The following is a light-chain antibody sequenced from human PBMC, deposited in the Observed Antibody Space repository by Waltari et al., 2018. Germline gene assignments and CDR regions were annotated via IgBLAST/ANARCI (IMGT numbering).Light chain of an antibody. J-gene: IGLJ2*01. V-gene: IGLV1-40*01. CDR2: GNR. Sequence: QSVLTQPPSVSGAPGQRVTISCTGSSSNIGAAYAVHLYRQLPPAAPKLIIYGNRIRSSGVPDRISGSRSGTSASLAITGLQAEDEGDYYCQSYDSSLSRTVFGGGTKLTVL. CDR3: QSYDSSLSRTV. CDR1: SSNIGAAYA.